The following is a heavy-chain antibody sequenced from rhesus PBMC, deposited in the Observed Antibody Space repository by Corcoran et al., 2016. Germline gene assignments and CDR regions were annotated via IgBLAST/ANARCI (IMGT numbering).Heavy chain of an antibody. CDR1: GCSISSNY. J-gene: IGHJ2*01. D-gene: IGHD3-16*01. Sequence: QVQLQESGPGLVKPSETLSLTCAVSGCSISSNYWSWIPQAPGKGLEWIGRLYGSGGSTDYNPSLKSRVTISTDTSKNQFSLKLSSVTAADTAVYYCARDKDYYRDWYFDIWGPGTPITISS. CDR3: ARDKDYYRDWYFDI. V-gene: IGHV4-160*01. CDR2: LYGSGGST.